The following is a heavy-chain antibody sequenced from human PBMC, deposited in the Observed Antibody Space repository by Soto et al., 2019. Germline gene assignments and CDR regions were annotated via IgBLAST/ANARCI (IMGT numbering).Heavy chain of an antibody. V-gene: IGHV1-2*02. J-gene: IGHJ4*02. CDR3: ARVGLLVGAWYFFDY. CDR1: GYTFTDYY. Sequence: GASVKVSCKASGYTFTDYYLHWVRQAPRQGLEWMGWITPNSGGINYAQKFQGRVTMTRDTSISTVYMHLSRLRSDDTAVYYCARVGLLVGAWYFFDYWGQGTLVTVSS. D-gene: IGHD1-26*01. CDR2: ITPNSGGI.